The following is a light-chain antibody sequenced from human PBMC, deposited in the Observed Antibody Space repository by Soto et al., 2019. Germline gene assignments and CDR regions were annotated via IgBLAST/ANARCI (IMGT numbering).Light chain of an antibody. CDR1: SDDVGGYNY. CDR2: EVT. V-gene: IGLV2-14*03. J-gene: IGLJ1*01. CDR3: CSYAGSYV. Sequence: QSALTQPASVSGSPGQSITISCTGTSDDVGGYNYVSWYQQHSGKAPKLIIYEVTNRPSGVSNRFSGSKSGNTASLTISGLQAEDEADYYCCSYAGSYVFGTGTKLTVL.